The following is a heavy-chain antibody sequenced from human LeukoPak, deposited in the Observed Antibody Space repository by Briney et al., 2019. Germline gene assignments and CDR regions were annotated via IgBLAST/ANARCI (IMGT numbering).Heavy chain of an antibody. J-gene: IGHJ4*02. Sequence: GGSLRLSCAASGFTFSSYEMNWVRQAPGKGLEWVSSISSSSSYIYYADSVKGRFTISRDNAKNSLYLQMNSLRAEDTAVYYCARESRVGQDSSTPLTYYFDYWGQGTLVTVSS. CDR1: GFTFSSYE. CDR2: ISSSSSYI. CDR3: ARESRVGQDSSTPLTYYFDY. V-gene: IGHV3-21*01. D-gene: IGHD2/OR15-2a*01.